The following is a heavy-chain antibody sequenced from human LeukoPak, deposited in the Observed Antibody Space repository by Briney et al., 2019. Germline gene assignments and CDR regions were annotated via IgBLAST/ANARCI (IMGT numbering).Heavy chain of an antibody. Sequence: SETLSLTCTVSGGSISSSSYYWGWIRQPPGKGLEWIGSIYYSGSTYYNPSLKGRVTISVDTSKNQFSLKLSSVTAADTAVYYCARLVGYYYYMDVWGKGTTVTVSS. V-gene: IGHV4-39*07. CDR2: IYYSGST. D-gene: IGHD2-8*02. CDR3: ARLVGYYYYMDV. CDR1: GGSISSSSYY. J-gene: IGHJ6*03.